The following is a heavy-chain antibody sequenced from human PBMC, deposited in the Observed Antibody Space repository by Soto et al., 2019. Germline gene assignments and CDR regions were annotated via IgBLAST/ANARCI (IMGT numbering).Heavy chain of an antibody. CDR1: GDRVSSNSAA. CDR2: TYYRTRWYY. V-gene: IGHV6-1*01. J-gene: IGHJ6*03. CDR3: AGTTSHYWYYMDL. Sequence: QVQLQESGPGLVKPSQTLSLTCVIAGDRVSSNSAAWNWIRQSPSRGLEWLGRTYYRTRWYYDYAVSVRIRITGTPDTSENQFSLQLTSVNPEDTAVYYCAGTTSHYWYYMDLLCKGTTVTVSS. D-gene: IGHD1-7*01.